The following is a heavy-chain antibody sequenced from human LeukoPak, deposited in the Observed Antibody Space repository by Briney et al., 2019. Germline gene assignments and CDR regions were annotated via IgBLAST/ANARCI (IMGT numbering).Heavy chain of an antibody. V-gene: IGHV4-34*01. CDR1: GGSFSGYY. CDR2: INHSGST. Sequence: SETLSLTCAVYGGSFSGYYWSWIRQPPGKGLEWIGEINHSGSTNYNPSLKSRVTISVDTSKNQFSLKLSSVTAADTAVYYCARDPYGSGSYYNGSGDYWGQGTLVTVSS. CDR3: ARDPYGSGSYYNGSGDY. J-gene: IGHJ4*02. D-gene: IGHD3-10*01.